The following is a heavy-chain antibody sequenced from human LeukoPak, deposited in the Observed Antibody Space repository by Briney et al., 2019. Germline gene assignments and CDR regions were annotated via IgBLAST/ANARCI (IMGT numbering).Heavy chain of an antibody. CDR1: GYTFTGYY. D-gene: IGHD6-13*01. J-gene: IGHJ5*02. V-gene: IGHV1-2*02. CDR3: VRDMIAAAGTGA. CDR2: INPKSGGT. Sequence: RASVKVSCKASGYTFTGYYIHWVRQAPGQGLEWMGWINPKSGGTNYAQNFQGRVTMTSDTSISTAYMELSGLRFDDRAVYYCVRDMIAAAGTGAWGQGTLVTVSS.